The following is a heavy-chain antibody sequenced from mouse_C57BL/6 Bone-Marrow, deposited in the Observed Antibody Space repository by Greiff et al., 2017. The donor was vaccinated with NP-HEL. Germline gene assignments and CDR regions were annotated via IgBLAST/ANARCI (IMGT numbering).Heavy chain of an antibody. CDR2: IYPGDGDT. CDR3: ARLLRWAGY. V-gene: IGHV1-82*01. J-gene: IGHJ2*01. CDR1: GYAFSSSW. D-gene: IGHD1-1*01. Sequence: QVQLKESGPELVKPGASVKISCKASGYAFSSSWMNWVKQRPGTGLEWIGRIYPGDGDTNYNGKFKGKATLTADKSSSTAYMQLSSLTSEDSAVYFCARLLRWAGYWGQGTTLTVSS.